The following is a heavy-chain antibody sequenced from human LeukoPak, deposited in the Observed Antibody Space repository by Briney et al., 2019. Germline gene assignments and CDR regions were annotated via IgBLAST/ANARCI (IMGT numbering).Heavy chain of an antibody. CDR1: GFTFSSYS. J-gene: IGHJ4*02. CDR2: IKQDGSEK. D-gene: IGHD1-26*01. Sequence: GGSLRLSCAASGFTFSSYSMNWVRQAPGKGLEWVANIKQDGSEKYYVDSVKGRFTISRDNAKNSLFLQMNSLGADDTAVYYCARDKIVGPTTLDHWGQGTLVTVSS. CDR3: ARDKIVGPTTLDH. V-gene: IGHV3-7*01.